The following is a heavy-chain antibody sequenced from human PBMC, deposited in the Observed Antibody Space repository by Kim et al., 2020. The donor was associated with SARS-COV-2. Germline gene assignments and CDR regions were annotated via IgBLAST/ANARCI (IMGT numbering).Heavy chain of an antibody. Sequence: GGSLRLSCAASGFTFSSYGMHWVRQAPGKGLEWVAVISYDGSNKYYADSVKGRFTISRDNSKNTLYLQMNSLRAEDTAVYYCAKDYRFKTSDFWGVGYWG. CDR1: GFTFSSYG. V-gene: IGHV3-30*18. J-gene: IGHJ4*01. CDR3: AKDYRFKTSDFWGVGY. D-gene: IGHD3-3*01. CDR2: ISYDGSNK.